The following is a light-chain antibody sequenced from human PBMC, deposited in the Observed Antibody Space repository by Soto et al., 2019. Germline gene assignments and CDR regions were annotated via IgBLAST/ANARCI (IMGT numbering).Light chain of an antibody. CDR2: DAS. CDR1: QSVLYSSNNKNY. CDR3: QQYDNLPIT. V-gene: IGKV4-1*01. J-gene: IGKJ5*01. Sequence: DIVMTQSPDSLAVSLGERATINCKSSQSVLYSSNNKNYLAWYQQKPGKAPKLXIYDASNLETGVPSRFSGSGSGTDFTFTISSLQPEDIATYYCQQYDNLPITFGQGTRLEIK.